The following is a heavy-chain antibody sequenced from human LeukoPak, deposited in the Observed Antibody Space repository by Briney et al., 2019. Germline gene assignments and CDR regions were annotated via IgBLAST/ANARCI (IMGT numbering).Heavy chain of an antibody. Sequence: PSETLSLTCTVSGGSISSYYWSWLRQPPGKGLEWIGYIYYSGSTNYNPSLKSRVTISVDTPKNQFSLKLSSVTAADTAVYYCARDQIDDYYYYGMDVWGQGTTVTVSS. V-gene: IGHV4-59*01. CDR1: GGSISSYY. CDR3: ARDQIDDYYYYGMDV. D-gene: IGHD2-21*01. CDR2: IYYSGST. J-gene: IGHJ6*02.